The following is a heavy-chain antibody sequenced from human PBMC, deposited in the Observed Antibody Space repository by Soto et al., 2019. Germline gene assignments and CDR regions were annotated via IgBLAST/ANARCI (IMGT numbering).Heavy chain of an antibody. D-gene: IGHD3-3*01. CDR3: ARAAFRSGYYGYYYGMDV. V-gene: IGHV1-69*01. CDR1: GGTFSSYA. Sequence: QVQLVQSGAEAKKPGSSVKVSCKTSGGTFSSYAISWVRQAPGQGLEWMGGIVPLFRTTNYAQKFQGRVTVTADEYTSTAYMELSRLTSEDTAVYYCARAAFRSGYYGYYYGMDVWGQGTAVNV. CDR2: IVPLFRTT. J-gene: IGHJ6*02.